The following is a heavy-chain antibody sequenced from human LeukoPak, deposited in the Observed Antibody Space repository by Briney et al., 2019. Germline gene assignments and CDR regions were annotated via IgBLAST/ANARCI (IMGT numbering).Heavy chain of an antibody. V-gene: IGHV1-18*01. CDR3: AREGQVGATLYYFDY. CDR1: GYTFTSYG. Sequence: ASVKVSCKASGYTFTSYGISWVRQAPGQGPEWMGWISAYNGNTNYAQKLQGRVTMTTDTSTSTAYMELRSLRSDDTAVYYCAREGQVGATLYYFDYWGQGTLVTVSS. J-gene: IGHJ4*02. D-gene: IGHD1-26*01. CDR2: ISAYNGNT.